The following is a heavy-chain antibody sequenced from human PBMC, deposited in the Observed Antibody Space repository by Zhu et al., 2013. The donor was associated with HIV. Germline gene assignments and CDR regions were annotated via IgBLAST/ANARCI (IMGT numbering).Heavy chain of an antibody. J-gene: IGHJ3*01. CDR3: ARDEFDHFDAFAYYCDAFDV. CDR2: INPNKGGT. V-gene: IGHV1-2*02. D-gene: IGHD3-22*01. CDR1: GYIFNAYY. Sequence: QVQLVQAGAELKKPGASVKVSCKASGYIFNAYYIHWVRQAPGQGLEWIGWINPNKGGTKSLQRFQGRVIMTRDTSISTAYMELPSLKSDDTAVYYCARDEFDHFDAFAYYCDAFDVWAKGQWSPSPQ.